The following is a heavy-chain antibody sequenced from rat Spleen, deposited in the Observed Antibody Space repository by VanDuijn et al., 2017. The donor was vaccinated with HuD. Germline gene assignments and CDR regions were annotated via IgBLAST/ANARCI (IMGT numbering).Heavy chain of an antibody. CDR1: GYSITSNY. CDR3: ARHQYYGYNYFDY. D-gene: IGHD1-9*01. V-gene: IGHV3-1*01. Sequence: EVQLQESGPGLVKPSQSLSLTCSVTGYSITSNYWGWIRKFPGNKMEWMGYISYSGSTSYNPSLKSRISITRDTSKNQFFLQLNSVTTEDTATYYCARHQYYGYNYFDYWGQGVMVTVSS. J-gene: IGHJ2*01. CDR2: ISYSGST.